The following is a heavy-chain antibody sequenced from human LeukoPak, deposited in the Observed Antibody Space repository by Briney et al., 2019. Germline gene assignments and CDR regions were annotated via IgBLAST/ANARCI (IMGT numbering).Heavy chain of an antibody. V-gene: IGHV1-18*01. J-gene: IGHJ4*02. CDR2: ISTYNGNT. CDR1: GYTFTKYG. D-gene: IGHD4-17*01. Sequence: ASVKVSCKASGYTFTKYGITWVRQAPEQGLEWMGWISTYNGNTNYAQKLQGRVTMTTDTSTNTAYMELRSLISDDAAVYYCARGDDYGDYWGLYWGQGTLVTVSS. CDR3: ARGDDYGDYWGLY.